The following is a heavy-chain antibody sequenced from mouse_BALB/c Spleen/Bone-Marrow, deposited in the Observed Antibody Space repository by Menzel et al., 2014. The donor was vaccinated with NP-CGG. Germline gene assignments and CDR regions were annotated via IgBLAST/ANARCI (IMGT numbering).Heavy chain of an antibody. CDR2: INSDGGST. CDR3: ARQGDYGSSWFAY. CDR1: EYEFPSHD. V-gene: IGHV5-2*01. J-gene: IGHJ3*01. D-gene: IGHD1-1*01. Sequence: VQLKDSGGGLVQPGESLKLSCESNEYEFPSHDMSWVRKTPEKRLELVAAINSDGGSTFYPDTMERRFIISRDNTKKTLYLQMSSLRSEDTALYYCARQGDYGSSWFAYWGQGTLVTVSA.